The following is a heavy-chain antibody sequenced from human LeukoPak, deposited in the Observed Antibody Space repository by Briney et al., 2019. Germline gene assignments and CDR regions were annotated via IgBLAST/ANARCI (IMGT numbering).Heavy chain of an antibody. V-gene: IGHV4-34*01. CDR2: INHSGST. D-gene: IGHD3-9*01. CDR1: GGSFSGYY. J-gene: IGHJ5*02. CDR3: ARPLDSLLRTYYDTLTGSGWFDL. Sequence: PSETLSLTCAVYGGSFSGYYWSWIRQPRGKGLEWIGEINHSGSTNYNRSLKSRVTISVDTSKNQFSLKLSSVTAADTAVYYSARPLDSLLRTYYDTLTGSGWFDLWGQGTLVTVSS.